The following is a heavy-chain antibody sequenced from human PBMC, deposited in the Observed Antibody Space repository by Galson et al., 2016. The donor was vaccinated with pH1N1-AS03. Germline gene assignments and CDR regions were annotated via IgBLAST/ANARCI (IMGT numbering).Heavy chain of an antibody. V-gene: IGHV3-48*01. CDR2: ASSSSSRI. Sequence: SLRLSCAASGFRFGDFAMNWVRQVPGKGLEWVAYASSSSSRIEYAESVKGRFTISRDNAKKSLFLQMNSLRVDDTAIYYCARIPTHRHWSFDVWGRGTLVTVSS. D-gene: IGHD2-21*01. CDR1: GFRFGDFA. CDR3: ARIPTHRHWSFDV. J-gene: IGHJ2*01.